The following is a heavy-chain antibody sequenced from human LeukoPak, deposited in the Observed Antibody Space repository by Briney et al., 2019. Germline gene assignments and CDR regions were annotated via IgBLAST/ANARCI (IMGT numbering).Heavy chain of an antibody. CDR3: AKPRFGSGSGNGFDI. CDR1: GFIFSGYG. D-gene: IGHD3-10*01. Sequence: GGSLRLSCAASGFIFSGYGMHWVRQAPGKGLEWVAVISYDGDNKYYGDSVKGRFTISRDNSKNTMYLQMSSLRTEDTAVYSCAKPRFGSGSGNGFDIWGQGTLVTVSS. J-gene: IGHJ3*02. CDR2: ISYDGDNK. V-gene: IGHV3-30*18.